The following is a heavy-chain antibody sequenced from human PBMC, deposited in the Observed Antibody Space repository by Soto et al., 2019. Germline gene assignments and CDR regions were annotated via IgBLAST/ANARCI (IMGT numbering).Heavy chain of an antibody. CDR1: GYTFTSYY. Sequence: QVQLVQSGAEVKKPGASVKVSCKASGYTFTSYYMHWVRQAPGQGLEWMGIINPSGGSTSYAQKLQGRVTMIRDTSTRTVYMELSSLRSEDTAVYYCARTLGATVTETGARDYWGQGTLVTVSS. CDR2: INPSGGST. D-gene: IGHD4-17*01. CDR3: ARTLGATVTETGARDY. J-gene: IGHJ4*02. V-gene: IGHV1-46*04.